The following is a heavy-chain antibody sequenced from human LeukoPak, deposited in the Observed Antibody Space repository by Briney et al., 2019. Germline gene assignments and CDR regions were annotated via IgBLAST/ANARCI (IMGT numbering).Heavy chain of an antibody. CDR2: ISYDGSNK. D-gene: IGHD4-17*01. Sequence: PEGSLRLSCAASGFTFSSYAMHWVRQAPGKGLEWVAVISYDGSNKYYADSVKGRFTISRDNSKNTLYLQMNSLRAEDTAVYYCARDLYDYGDYGGANDYWGQGTLVTVSS. J-gene: IGHJ4*02. V-gene: IGHV3-30*04. CDR3: ARDLYDYGDYGGANDY. CDR1: GFTFSSYA.